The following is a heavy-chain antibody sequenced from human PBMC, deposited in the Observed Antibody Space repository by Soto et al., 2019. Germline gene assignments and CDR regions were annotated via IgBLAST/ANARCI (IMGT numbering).Heavy chain of an antibody. Sequence: QVQLVESGGGVVQPGTSLRLSCAASGFSFTTFGMNWARRAPGKGLEWVAVIFHDGSNKYYADSVRGRFSISRDNSKNTVDLQTTSLRVEDSAVYYCARTIGTSMLDYGLDVWGQGTTVTVS. V-gene: IGHV3-30*19. CDR3: ARTIGTSMLDYGLDV. D-gene: IGHD1-1*01. J-gene: IGHJ6*02. CDR1: GFSFTTFG. CDR2: IFHDGSNK.